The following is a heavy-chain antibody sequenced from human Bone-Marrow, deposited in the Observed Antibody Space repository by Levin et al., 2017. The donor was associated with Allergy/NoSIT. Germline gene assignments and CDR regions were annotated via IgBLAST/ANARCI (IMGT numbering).Heavy chain of an antibody. Sequence: PSETLSLTCTVSGASVTSGGYSWSWIRQSPGKGLEWIGTISHSGHPYYNPNLQSRVVLSIDRSKSQFSLNLTSVTAADTAVCFCARDRSTGWFDPWGQGTLVSVSS. V-gene: IGHV4-30-2*06. CDR2: ISHSGHP. J-gene: IGHJ5*02. CDR1: GASVTSGGYS. D-gene: IGHD1-1*01. CDR3: ARDRSTGWFDP.